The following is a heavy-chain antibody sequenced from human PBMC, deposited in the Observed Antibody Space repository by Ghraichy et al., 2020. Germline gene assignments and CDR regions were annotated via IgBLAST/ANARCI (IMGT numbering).Heavy chain of an antibody. V-gene: IGHV3-30-3*01. CDR1: GFTFSDSA. Sequence: GESLNISCAASGFTFSDSAMHWVRQTPGKGLEWVAVISYDGNNKYYGDSVKGRFTISRDNSKNTLYLQMNSLRVEDTAVYSCARVSRWCSSSSCYIPSASDTWGQGTMVTVSS. J-gene: IGHJ3*02. CDR3: ARVSRWCSSSSCYIPSASDT. D-gene: IGHD2-2*01. CDR2: ISYDGNNK.